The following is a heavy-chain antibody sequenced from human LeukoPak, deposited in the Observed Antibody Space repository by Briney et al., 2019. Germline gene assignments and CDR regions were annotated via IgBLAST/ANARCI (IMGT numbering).Heavy chain of an antibody. D-gene: IGHD3-22*01. CDR2: IFYSGST. V-gene: IGHV4-59*01. CDR1: GGSMKNYY. Sequence: SGTLSLTCTVSGGSMKNYYWIWIRQPPGKGLEWIGYIFYSGSTTYNSSLRSRVTISVDTSKNQFSLKLRSVTAADTAMYYCARAHYHDSNGNPHGYYFDSWGQGSLVTVSS. J-gene: IGHJ4*02. CDR3: ARAHYHDSNGNPHGYYFDS.